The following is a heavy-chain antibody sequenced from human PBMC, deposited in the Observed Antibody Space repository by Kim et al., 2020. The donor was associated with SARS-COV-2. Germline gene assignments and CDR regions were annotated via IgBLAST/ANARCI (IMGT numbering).Heavy chain of an antibody. Sequence: SETLSLTCTVSGASMNTNSYSWAWIRQPPGKGLEWIGSITFTGTTRDNPSLKRRVTMSIDTSTKQFSLRLKSVSAADTAAYYCATLRGDYSRRDYMYYG. CDR1: GASMNTNSYS. D-gene: IGHD4-17*01. CDR3: ATLRGDYSRRDYMYYG. J-gene: IGHJ6*01. CDR2: ITFTGTT. V-gene: IGHV4-39*07.